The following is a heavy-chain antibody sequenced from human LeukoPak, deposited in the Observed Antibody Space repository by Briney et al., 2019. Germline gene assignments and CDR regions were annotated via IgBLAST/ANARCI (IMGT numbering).Heavy chain of an antibody. CDR1: GFTFSSYE. CDR2: ISSVGNTI. J-gene: IGHJ4*02. V-gene: IGHV3-48*03. Sequence: PGGSLRLSCAASGFTFSSYEMNWVRQAPGKGLEWVSFISSVGNTIYYADSVKGRFTISRDNAKNSLYLQMNSLRVEDTAVYYCVRESYVTMIIGDYWGQGTLVTVSS. D-gene: IGHD3-22*01. CDR3: VRESYVTMIIGDY.